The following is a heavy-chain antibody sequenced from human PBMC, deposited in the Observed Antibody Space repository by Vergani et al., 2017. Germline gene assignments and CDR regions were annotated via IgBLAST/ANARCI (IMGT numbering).Heavy chain of an antibody. CDR1: AFTFSSYA. D-gene: IGHD2-21*02. J-gene: IGHJ4*02. CDR3: AKDPGAMTARVGFDY. CDR2: ISGSGDTT. Sequence: EVQLLESGGGLVQPGGSLRLSCAASAFTFSSYAMTWVRQAPGKGLEWVSGISGSGDTTYYADSVKGRFTISRDNSKNTLYLQMNSLRAEDTAVYYCAKDPGAMTARVGFDYWGQGTLVTVSS. V-gene: IGHV3-23*01.